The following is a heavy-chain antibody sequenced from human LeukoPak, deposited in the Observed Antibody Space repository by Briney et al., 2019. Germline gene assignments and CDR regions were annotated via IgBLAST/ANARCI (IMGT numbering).Heavy chain of an antibody. Sequence: GKSLRLSCAASGFTFNNYAMHWVRQAPDQGLDWVAVMSYDGTNKYYADSVKGRLTISRDNSKNTLYLQMNSLRAEDTAVYYCAKVGPSKITMIVVVIPYYFDYWGQGTLVTVSS. D-gene: IGHD3-22*01. CDR1: GFTFNNYA. CDR2: MSYDGTNK. J-gene: IGHJ4*02. V-gene: IGHV3-30*04. CDR3: AKVGPSKITMIVVVIPYYFDY.